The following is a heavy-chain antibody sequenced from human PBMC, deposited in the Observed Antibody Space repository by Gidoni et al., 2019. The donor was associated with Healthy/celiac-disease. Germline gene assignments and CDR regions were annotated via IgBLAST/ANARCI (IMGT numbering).Heavy chain of an antibody. V-gene: IGHV4-39*01. CDR1: GGSISGSSYY. CDR2: IYYSGST. CDR3: ARLVRGVIWFDP. Sequence: QLQLQESGPGLVKPSETLSLTCTVSGGSISGSSYYWGWIRQPPGKGLEWIGSIYYSGSTYYNPSLKSRVTISVDTSKNQFSLKLSSVTAADTAVYYCARLVRGVIWFDPWGQGTLVTVSS. J-gene: IGHJ5*02. D-gene: IGHD3-10*01.